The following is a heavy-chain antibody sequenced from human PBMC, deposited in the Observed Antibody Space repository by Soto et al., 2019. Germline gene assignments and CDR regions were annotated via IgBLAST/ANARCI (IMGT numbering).Heavy chain of an antibody. D-gene: IGHD2-8*01. V-gene: IGHV4-34*01. J-gene: IGHJ5*02. CDR3: ARGRRVGSCTDASGHNWFDP. Sequence: QIQHWGAGLLKPSETLSLTCAVYGESFSGYYWSWIRQPPGKGLEWIGEVRYSGSSNYNPALQTRVTLFVDTSRKQFSLPLTSVTAADTAVYYCARGRRVGSCTDASGHNWFDPSGQGTLVSVSS. CDR1: GESFSGYY. CDR2: VRYSGSS.